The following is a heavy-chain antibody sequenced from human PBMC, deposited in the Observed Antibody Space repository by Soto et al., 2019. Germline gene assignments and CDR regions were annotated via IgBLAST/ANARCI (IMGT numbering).Heavy chain of an antibody. J-gene: IGHJ4*02. CDR2: INAGNGNT. D-gene: IGHD3-22*01. V-gene: IGHV1-3*01. Sequence: GASVKVSCKASGYTFTSYAMHWVRQAPGQRLEWMGWINAGNGNTKYSQKFQGRVTITRDTSASTAYMELSSLRSEDTAVYYCASAYYDSSGSDLYYFDYWGQGTLVTVSS. CDR1: GYTFTSYA. CDR3: ASAYYDSSGSDLYYFDY.